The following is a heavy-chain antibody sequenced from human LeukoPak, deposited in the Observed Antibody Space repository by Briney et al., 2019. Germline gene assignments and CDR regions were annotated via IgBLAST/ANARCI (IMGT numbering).Heavy chain of an antibody. J-gene: IGHJ4*02. CDR2: ISSSSSYI. CDR1: GFTFSNYE. V-gene: IGHV3-21*01. CDR3: ARGDMVRGVPFDY. Sequence: GGSLRLSCAASGFTFSNYEMNWVRQAPGKGLEWVSSISSSSSYIYYADSVKGRFTISRDNAKNSLYLQMNSLRAEDTAVYYCARGDMVRGVPFDYWGQGTLVTVSS. D-gene: IGHD3-10*01.